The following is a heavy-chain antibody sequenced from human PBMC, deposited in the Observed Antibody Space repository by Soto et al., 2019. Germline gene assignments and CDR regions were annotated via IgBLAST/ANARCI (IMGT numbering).Heavy chain of an antibody. CDR2: INSDGSSS. CDR1: GFTFSSYW. V-gene: IGHV3-74*01. CDR3: ARELGSYGYREMDV. D-gene: IGHD5-18*01. J-gene: IGHJ6*02. Sequence: EVQLVESGGGLVQPGGSLRLSCAASGFTFSSYWMHWVRQAPGKGLVWVSRINSDGSSSSYADSVKGRFTISRDNAKNTLYLQMNSLRAEDTAVYYCARELGSYGYREMDVWGQGTTVTVSS.